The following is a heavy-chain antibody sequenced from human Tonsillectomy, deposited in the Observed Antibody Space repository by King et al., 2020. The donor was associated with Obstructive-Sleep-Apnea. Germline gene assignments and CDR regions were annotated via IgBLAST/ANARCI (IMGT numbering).Heavy chain of an antibody. CDR2: INPDSGDT. CDR1: GYTFTGYY. CDR3: ARNSGYDFYFDY. V-gene: IGHV1-2*02. J-gene: IGHJ4*02. Sequence: QLVQSGAEVKKPGASVKVSCKASGYTFTGYYMHWVRQAPGQGLEWMGWINPDSGDTDYAQKFQVRVTMTRDTSISTAYMELTSLRSDDTAVYYCARNSGYDFYFDYWRQGTLVTVSS. D-gene: IGHD5-12*01.